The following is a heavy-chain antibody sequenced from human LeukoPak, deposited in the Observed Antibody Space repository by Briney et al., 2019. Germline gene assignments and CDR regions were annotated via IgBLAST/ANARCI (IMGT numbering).Heavy chain of an antibody. Sequence: SQTLSLTCTVSGDSISSDNYYWNWIRQPPGKGLEWIGYIYDSGSTYYNPSLKSRITISVDTSENRFSLKLSSVTATDTAVYYCARDCSGGSCYGAFDIWGQGTMVTVSS. J-gene: IGHJ3*02. V-gene: IGHV4-30-4*01. CDR2: IYDSGST. D-gene: IGHD2-15*01. CDR1: GDSISSDNYY. CDR3: ARDCSGGSCYGAFDI.